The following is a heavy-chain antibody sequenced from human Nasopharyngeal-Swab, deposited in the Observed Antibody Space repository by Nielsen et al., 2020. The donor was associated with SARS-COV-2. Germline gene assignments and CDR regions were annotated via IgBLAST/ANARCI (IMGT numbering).Heavy chain of an antibody. CDR1: GGSISSGGYY. D-gene: IGHD3-10*01. V-gene: IGHV4-31*03. Sequence: SETLSLTCTVSGGSISSGGYYWSWIRLHPGKGLEWIGYIYYSGSTYYNPSLKSRVTISVDTSKNQFSLKLSSVTAADTAVYYCARDGYGSGGMDVWGQGTTVTVSS. CDR3: ARDGYGSGGMDV. J-gene: IGHJ6*02. CDR2: IYYSGST.